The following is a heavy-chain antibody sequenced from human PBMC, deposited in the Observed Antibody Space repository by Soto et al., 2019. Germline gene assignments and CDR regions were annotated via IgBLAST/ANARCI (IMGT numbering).Heavy chain of an antibody. CDR1: GFTFSSYS. D-gene: IGHD6-19*01. CDR2: ISSSSSYI. CDR3: ASLKDIPVAGPVYHYYYYGMDV. J-gene: IGHJ6*02. Sequence: PGGSLRLSCAASGFTFSSYSMNWVRQAPGKGLEWVSSISSSSSYIYYADSVKGRFTISRDNAKNSLYLQMNSLRAEDTAVYYCASLKDIPVAGPVYHYYYYGMDVWSQGTKVTFSS. V-gene: IGHV3-21*01.